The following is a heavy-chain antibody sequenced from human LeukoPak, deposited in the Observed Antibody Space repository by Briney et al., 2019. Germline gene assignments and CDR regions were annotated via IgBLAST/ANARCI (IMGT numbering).Heavy chain of an antibody. J-gene: IGHJ5*02. D-gene: IGHD4-23*01. CDR2: IYYSGST. Sequence: PSQTLSLTCTVSGGSISSGGYYWSWIRQHPGTGLEWIGYIYYSGSTYYNPSLKSRVTISVDTSKNQFSLKLSSVTAADTAVYYCARVTPHVATVVTPWWFDPWGQGTLVTVSS. V-gene: IGHV4-31*03. CDR3: ARVTPHVATVVTPWWFDP. CDR1: GGSISSGGYY.